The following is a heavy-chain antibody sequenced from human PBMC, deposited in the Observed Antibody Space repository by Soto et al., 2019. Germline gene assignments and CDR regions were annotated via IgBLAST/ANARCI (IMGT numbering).Heavy chain of an antibody. V-gene: IGHV3-48*01. CDR2: ISSSGSTI. Sequence: EVQLVESGGGLVQPGGSLRLSCAASGFTFSSYSMNWVRQAPGKGLEWVSYISSSGSTIYYADSVKGRFTISRDNAKNSLYLQMNSLRAEDTAVYYCARDPSYYYYYMDVWGKGTTVTVSS. CDR1: GFTFSSYS. CDR3: ARDPSYYYYYMDV. J-gene: IGHJ6*03.